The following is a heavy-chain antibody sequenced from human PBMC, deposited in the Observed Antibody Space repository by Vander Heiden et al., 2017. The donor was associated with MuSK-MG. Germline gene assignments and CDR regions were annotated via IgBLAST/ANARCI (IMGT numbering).Heavy chain of an antibody. CDR1: GFTFTYAW. J-gene: IGHJ4*02. CDR2: LKSKASGGTA. D-gene: IGHD3-9*01. CDR3: LWDTSGYYNLEH. V-gene: IGHV3-15*01. Sequence: EVQLVESGGGLVKPGGSLSLSCAASGFTFTYAWMTWIRQAPGKGLEWVGRLKSKASGGTADYAAPVKGRFTISRDDSKNTLYLQMNSLKIEDTAVYYCLWDTSGYYNLEHWGQGTLVTVSS.